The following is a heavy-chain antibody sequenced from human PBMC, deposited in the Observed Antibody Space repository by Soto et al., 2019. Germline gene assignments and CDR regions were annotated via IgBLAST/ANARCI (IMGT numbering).Heavy chain of an antibody. J-gene: IGHJ6*03. Sequence: GGSLRLSCAASGFTFSSYWMHWVRQAPGKGLVWVSRINSDGSSTSYADSVKGRFTISRDNAKNTLYLQMNSLRAEDTAVYYCARASFPIMITFHYYYYMDVWGKGTTVTVSS. CDR2: INSDGSST. D-gene: IGHD3-16*01. V-gene: IGHV3-74*01. CDR1: GFTFSSYW. CDR3: ARASFPIMITFHYYYYMDV.